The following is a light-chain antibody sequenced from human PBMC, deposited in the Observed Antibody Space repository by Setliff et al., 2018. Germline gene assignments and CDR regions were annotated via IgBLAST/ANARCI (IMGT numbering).Light chain of an antibody. Sequence: QSALAQPASVSGSPGQSITISCTGTSSDVGDYNYVSWYQHHPGKAPKLMIYDVSKRPSGVSSRFSGSKSGNTASLTISGLQAADEADYYCRSYAGISTLFGGGTKGTVL. CDR1: SSDVGDYNY. CDR2: DVS. V-gene: IGLV2-23*02. J-gene: IGLJ2*01. CDR3: RSYAGISTL.